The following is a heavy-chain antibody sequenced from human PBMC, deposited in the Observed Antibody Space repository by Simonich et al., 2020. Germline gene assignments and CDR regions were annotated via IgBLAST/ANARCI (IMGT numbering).Heavy chain of an antibody. CDR1: GGSFSGYS. J-gene: IGHJ5*02. D-gene: IGHD3-9*01. CDR3: ARCGLVNYDILTGYHNWFDP. Sequence: QVQLQQWGAGLLKPSETLSLTCAVYGGSFSGYSWSWIRQPPGKGLGWIGEINHSGNTIDNPALKCRVTISVDTAKNQFSLKLSSVTAAYTAVYYCARCGLVNYDILTGYHNWFDPWGQGTLVTVSS. V-gene: IGHV4-34*01. CDR2: INHSGNT.